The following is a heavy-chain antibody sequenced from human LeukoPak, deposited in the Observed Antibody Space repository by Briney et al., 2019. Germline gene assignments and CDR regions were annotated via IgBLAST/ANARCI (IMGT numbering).Heavy chain of an antibody. Sequence: ASVKVSCKASGYTFTGYYMHWVRQAPGQGLEWMGIINPSGGSTSYAQKFQGRVTMTRDTSTSTVYMELSSLRSEDTAVYYCAREFATYYGSGSYYNHSVVSSGFDPWGQGTLVTVSS. D-gene: IGHD3-10*01. J-gene: IGHJ5*02. CDR3: AREFATYYGSGSYYNHSVVSSGFDP. V-gene: IGHV1-46*01. CDR1: GYTFTGYY. CDR2: INPSGGST.